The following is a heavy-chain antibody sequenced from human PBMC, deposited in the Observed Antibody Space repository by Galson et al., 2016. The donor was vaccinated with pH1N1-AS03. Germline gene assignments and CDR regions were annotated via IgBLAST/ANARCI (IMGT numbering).Heavy chain of an antibody. CDR1: GFTFTNYG. CDR3: AVLPIPVRSGSVGEMNV. Sequence: SLRLSCAASGFTFTNYGFHWVRQAPGKGLEWVAVMWFNEGAKYYADSVKGRFTISRDTSKNTVYLQMKSLRGNDTALYYCAVLPIPVRSGSVGEMNVWGQGTTVIVSS. J-gene: IGHJ6*02. D-gene: IGHD3-10*01. CDR2: MWFNEGAK. V-gene: IGHV3-33*01.